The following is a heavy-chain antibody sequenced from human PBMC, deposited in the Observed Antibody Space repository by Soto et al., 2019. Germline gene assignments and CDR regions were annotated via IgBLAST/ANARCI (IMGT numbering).Heavy chain of an antibody. Sequence: GGSLRLSCAASGFTFSSYAMSWVRQAPGKGLEWVSAISVSGGSTYYADSVKGRFTISRDNSKNTLYLQMNSLRAEDTAAYYCAKAPEVTTYYYGMDVWAQGTTVTVSS. CDR1: GFTFSSYA. CDR3: AKAPEVTTYYYGMDV. D-gene: IGHD4-17*01. J-gene: IGHJ6*02. CDR2: ISVSGGST. V-gene: IGHV3-23*01.